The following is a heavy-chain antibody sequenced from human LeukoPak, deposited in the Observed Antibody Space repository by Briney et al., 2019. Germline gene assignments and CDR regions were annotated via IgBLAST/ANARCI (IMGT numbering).Heavy chain of an antibody. CDR3: AREFRRRDYGGNIVDY. Sequence: ASVKVSCKASGYTFTSYYMHWVRQAPGQGLEWMGIINPSGGSTSYAQKFQGRVTMTRDTSTSTVYMELSSLRSEDTAVYYCAREFRRRDYGGNIVDYWGQGTLVTVSS. J-gene: IGHJ4*02. V-gene: IGHV1-46*01. D-gene: IGHD4-17*01. CDR1: GYTFTSYY. CDR2: INPSGGST.